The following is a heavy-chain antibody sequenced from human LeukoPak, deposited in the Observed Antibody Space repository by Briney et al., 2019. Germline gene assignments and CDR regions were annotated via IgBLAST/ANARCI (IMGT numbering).Heavy chain of an antibody. J-gene: IGHJ5*02. V-gene: IGHV1-69*05. CDR2: IIPIFGTA. Sequence: GASVKVSCKASGYTFTTYAMNWLRQAPGQGLEWMGGIIPIFGTANYAQKFQGRVTITTDESTSTAYMELSSLRSEDTAVYYCARVVTKQKYSSSSGWFDPWGQGTLVTVSS. D-gene: IGHD6-6*01. CDR1: GYTFTTYA. CDR3: ARVVTKQKYSSSSGWFDP.